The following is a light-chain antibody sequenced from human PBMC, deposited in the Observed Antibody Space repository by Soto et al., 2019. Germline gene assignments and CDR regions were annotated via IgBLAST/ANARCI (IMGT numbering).Light chain of an antibody. CDR2: SNN. J-gene: IGLJ3*02. V-gene: IGLV1-44*01. CDR3: AAWDDSLNGVL. Sequence: QSVLTQPPSASGTPGQRVSISCSGSRSNIGSNTVNWYQHLPGTAPRLLIYSNNQRPSGVPDRFSASKSGASASLAIIGLQSEDEADYYRAAWDDSLNGVLFGGGTKVTVL. CDR1: RSNIGSNT.